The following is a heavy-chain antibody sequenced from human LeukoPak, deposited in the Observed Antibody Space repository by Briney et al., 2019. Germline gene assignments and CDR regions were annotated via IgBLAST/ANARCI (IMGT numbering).Heavy chain of an antibody. D-gene: IGHD4/OR15-4a*01. CDR1: GYTFTSYY. Sequence: GASVKVSCKASGYTFTSYYMHWVRQAPGQGLEWMGIISPSGGSTSYAQKFQGRVTMTRDTSTSTVYMELSSLISEDTAVYYCAIVLVLQDVWGQGTTVTVSS. CDR3: AIVLVLQDV. CDR2: ISPSGGST. V-gene: IGHV1-46*01. J-gene: IGHJ6*02.